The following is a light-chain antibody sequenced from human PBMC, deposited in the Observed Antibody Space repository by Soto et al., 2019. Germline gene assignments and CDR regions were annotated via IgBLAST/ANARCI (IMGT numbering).Light chain of an antibody. CDR2: GAS. J-gene: IGKJ5*01. Sequence: EIVLTQSPGTLSLSPGERASLSCRASQIVSSSYLAWYQQKPGQAPRLLIYGASSRATGTPDRFSGSGSGTDFTLTISRLEPEDFAVYYCQQYGSSPLVTFGQGTRLEIK. CDR1: QIVSSSY. V-gene: IGKV3-20*01. CDR3: QQYGSSPLVT.